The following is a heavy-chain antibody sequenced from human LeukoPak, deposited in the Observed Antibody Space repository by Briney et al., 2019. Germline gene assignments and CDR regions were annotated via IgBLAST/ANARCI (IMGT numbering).Heavy chain of an antibody. CDR3: ARGYSSGWYENWYFDL. D-gene: IGHD6-19*01. J-gene: IGHJ2*01. CDR1: GYTFTGYY. Sequence: GASVNVSCKASGYTFTGYYMHWVRPAPGQGLEWMGWINPNSGGTNYAQKFQGRVTMTRDTSISTAYMELSRLRSDDTAVYYCARGYSSGWYENWYFDLWGRGTLVTVSS. CDR2: INPNSGGT. V-gene: IGHV1-2*02.